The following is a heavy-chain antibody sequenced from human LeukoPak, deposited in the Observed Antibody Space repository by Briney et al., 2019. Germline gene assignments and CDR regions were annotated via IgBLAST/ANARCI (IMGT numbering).Heavy chain of an antibody. Sequence: GGSLRLSCAASGFTFDDYAMHWVRQAPGKGLEWVSGISWNSGSIGYADSVKGRFTISRDNAKNSLYLQMNGLRAEDTALYYCAKDAGYDFWSGYPDYWGQGTLVTVSS. J-gene: IGHJ4*02. CDR2: ISWNSGSI. CDR1: GFTFDDYA. CDR3: AKDAGYDFWSGYPDY. V-gene: IGHV3-9*01. D-gene: IGHD3-3*01.